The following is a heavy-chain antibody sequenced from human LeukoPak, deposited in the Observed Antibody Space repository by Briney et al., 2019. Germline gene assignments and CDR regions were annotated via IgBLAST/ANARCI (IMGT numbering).Heavy chain of an antibody. CDR2: IKKDGSEK. CDR1: GFTFSSYA. D-gene: IGHD2-8*02. Sequence: GGSLRLSCAASGFTFSSYAMSWVRQAPGRGLECVANIKKDGSEKFYINSVKGRFTISRDNAKNSLYLQMNSLRDEDTALYYCVDAGTAWGQGTLVTVSS. J-gene: IGHJ5*02. V-gene: IGHV3-7*01. CDR3: VDAGTA.